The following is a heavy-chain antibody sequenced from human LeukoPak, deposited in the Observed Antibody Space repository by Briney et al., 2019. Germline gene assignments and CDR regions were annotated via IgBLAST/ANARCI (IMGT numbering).Heavy chain of an antibody. CDR3: TTDYTIFGVDDDY. Sequence: GGSRRLSWAASGFTFSNAWMSWVRPAPGKGLGWVGRIKSKTDGGTTDYAAPVKGRFTISRDDSKNTLYLQMNSLKTEDTAVYYCTTDYTIFGVDDDYWGQGTLVTVSS. V-gene: IGHV3-15*01. CDR1: GFTFSNAW. CDR2: IKSKTDGGTT. J-gene: IGHJ4*02. D-gene: IGHD3-3*01.